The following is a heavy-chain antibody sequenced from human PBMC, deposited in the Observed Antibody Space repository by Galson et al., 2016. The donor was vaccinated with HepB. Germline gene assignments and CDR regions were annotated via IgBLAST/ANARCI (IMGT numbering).Heavy chain of an antibody. Sequence: SLRLSCASSGFAFINYEMTWVRLAPGQGLEWISYISSSGNTIYDADSVQGRFIISRDNAENSLFLQMNNLRAEDAAVYFCARVELGGYQLWGQGTTVTVSS. D-gene: IGHD2-2*01. CDR3: ARVELGGYQL. V-gene: IGHV3-48*03. CDR2: ISSSGNTI. CDR1: GFAFINYE. J-gene: IGHJ6*02.